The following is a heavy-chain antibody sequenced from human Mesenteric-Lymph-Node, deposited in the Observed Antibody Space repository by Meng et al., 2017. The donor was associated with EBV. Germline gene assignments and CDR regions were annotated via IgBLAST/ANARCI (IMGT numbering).Heavy chain of an antibody. CDR2: IYYSGST. V-gene: IGHV4-30-4*01. CDR1: GDSISRDYY. Sequence: QAQRKESGPGLVKPSQTLSLTCAVSGDSISRDYYWTWIRQPPGKGLEWIGNIYYSGSTYYNPSLNSRVTISPDTSKNQFSLKLTSVTAADTAVYYCATTSGFSTFIFQYWGQGTLVTVSS. J-gene: IGHJ4*02. D-gene: IGHD3-3*02. CDR3: ATTSGFSTFIFQY.